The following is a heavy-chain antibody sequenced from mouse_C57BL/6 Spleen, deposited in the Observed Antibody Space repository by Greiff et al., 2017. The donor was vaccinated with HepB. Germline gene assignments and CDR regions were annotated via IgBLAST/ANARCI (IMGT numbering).Heavy chain of an antibody. CDR3: ARRYYYGSNYAMDY. V-gene: IGHV5-12*01. Sequence: EVQLVESGGGLVQPGGSLKLSCAASGFTFSDYYMYWVRQTPEKRLEWVAYISNGGGSTYYPDTVKGRFTISRDNAKNTLYLQMSRLKSEDTAMYYCARRYYYGSNYAMDYWGQGTSVTVSS. J-gene: IGHJ4*01. CDR2: ISNGGGST. D-gene: IGHD1-1*01. CDR1: GFTFSDYY.